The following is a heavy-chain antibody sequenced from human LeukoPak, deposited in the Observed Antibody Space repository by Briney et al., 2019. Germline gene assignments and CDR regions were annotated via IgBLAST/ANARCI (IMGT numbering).Heavy chain of an antibody. V-gene: IGHV3-21*01. CDR1: GFTFSTYS. Sequence: GGSLRLSCAASGFTFSTYSMNWARQAPGKGLEWVSSISSSSSYIYYADSVKGRFTISRDNTKNSLYLQMNSLRAEDTAVYYCARDSRTYSYYYYGMDVWGQGTTVTVSS. CDR3: ARDSRTYSYYYYGMDV. D-gene: IGHD4-11*01. J-gene: IGHJ6*02. CDR2: ISSSSSYI.